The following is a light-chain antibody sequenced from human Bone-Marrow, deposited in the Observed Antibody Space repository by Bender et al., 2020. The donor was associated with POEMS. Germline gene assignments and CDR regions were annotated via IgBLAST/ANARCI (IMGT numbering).Light chain of an antibody. J-gene: IGLJ3*02. CDR1: TLSRRF. V-gene: IGLV3-25*03. Sequence: AARITCSGDTLSRRFVYWSQQKSGQAPRLIMKKDSERASGIPERFSGSGSGATVTLTISGVQAEDEADYFCQSADTTGTYWMFGGGTKLTVL. CDR3: QSADTTGTYWM. CDR2: KDS.